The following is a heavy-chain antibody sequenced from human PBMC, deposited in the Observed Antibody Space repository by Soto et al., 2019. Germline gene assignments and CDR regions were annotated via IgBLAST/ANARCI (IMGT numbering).Heavy chain of an antibody. Sequence: SETLSLTCTVSGDSVSTDYWSWIRQSPGKGLEWIGFIYYGGSTNYNPSLKSRVTISVDTPKNQFSLKLSSVTAADTAVYYCAKNWNWGSLVHWGQGTLITVS. CDR1: GDSVSTDY. CDR3: AKNWNWGSLVH. V-gene: IGHV4-59*08. J-gene: IGHJ4*02. CDR2: IYYGGST. D-gene: IGHD7-27*01.